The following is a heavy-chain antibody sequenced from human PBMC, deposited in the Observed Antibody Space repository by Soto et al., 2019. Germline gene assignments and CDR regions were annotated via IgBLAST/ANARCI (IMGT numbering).Heavy chain of an antibody. CDR3: AREPRQGDRIYYFDY. J-gene: IGHJ4*02. V-gene: IGHV4-59*01. Sequence: SETLSLTCTVSGGSISSYSWNWIRQPPGKGLEWIGYIYYSGSTNYNPSLKSRVTISVDTSKNQFSLKLSSVTAADTAVYYCAREPRQGDRIYYFDYWGQGALVTVSS. CDR2: IYYSGST. CDR1: GGSISSYS. D-gene: IGHD2-21*02.